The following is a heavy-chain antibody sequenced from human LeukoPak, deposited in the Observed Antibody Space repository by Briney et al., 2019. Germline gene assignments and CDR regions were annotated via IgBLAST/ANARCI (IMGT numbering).Heavy chain of an antibody. J-gene: IGHJ4*02. CDR3: ARERHSGSYRRFDY. CDR2: IYYSGST. V-gene: IGHV4-61*01. D-gene: IGHD1-26*01. CDR1: GGSVSSGSYY. Sequence: PSETLSLTCTVSGGSVSSGSYYWSWIRQPPGKGLEWIGFIYYSGSTNYNPSLKSRVTMSVDTSKNQFSLKLSSETAADTAVYYCARERHSGSYRRFDYWGQGTLVTVSS.